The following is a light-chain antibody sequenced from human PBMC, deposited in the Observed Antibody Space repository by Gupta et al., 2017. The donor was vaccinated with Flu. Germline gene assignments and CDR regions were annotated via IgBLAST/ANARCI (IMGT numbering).Light chain of an antibody. Sequence: ITIFCPGTGPEFSSYNYVSWSQQPPGKAPNLIIFDVDNRPSGVSTRFSGSKSGDTASLTIPGLQPEDESNYYCASYTDSDSHVLFGGGTKLTVL. CDR3: ASYTDSDSHVL. J-gene: IGLJ2*01. CDR2: DVD. CDR1: GPEFSSYNY. V-gene: IGLV2-14*03.